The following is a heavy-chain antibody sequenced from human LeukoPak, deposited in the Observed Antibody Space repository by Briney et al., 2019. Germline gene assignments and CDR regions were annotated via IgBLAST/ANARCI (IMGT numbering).Heavy chain of an antibody. CDR2: INPYSAAT. Sequence: GASVKVSCKASGYTFTSYYIHWVRQAPDQGLDWTGWINPYSAATKYAQKFQDRVTMTRDTSVSTAYMDLSSLRSDDTAVYYCARGSYGSGSYPSDVWGQGTTVTVSS. V-gene: IGHV1-2*02. CDR3: ARGSYGSGSYPSDV. D-gene: IGHD3-10*01. CDR1: GYTFTSYY. J-gene: IGHJ6*02.